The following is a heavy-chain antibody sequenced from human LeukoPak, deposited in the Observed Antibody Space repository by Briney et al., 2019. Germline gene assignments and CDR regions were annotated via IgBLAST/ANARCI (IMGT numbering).Heavy chain of an antibody. D-gene: IGHD5-24*01. V-gene: IGHV3-11*01. CDR2: INSAGNNI. CDR3: ARDDARDGYNGGFDS. Sequence: GGSLRLSCVASGFTFSDYFMSWIRQAPGKGLEWLSFINSAGNNIYYADSVKGRFTISRDNSKNALYLQMNSLRAEDTAVYYCARDDARDGYNGGFDSWGQGTLVTVSS. CDR1: GFTFSDYF. J-gene: IGHJ4*02.